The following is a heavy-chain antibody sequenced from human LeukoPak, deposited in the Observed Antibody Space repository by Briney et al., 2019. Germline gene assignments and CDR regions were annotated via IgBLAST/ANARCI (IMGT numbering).Heavy chain of an antibody. J-gene: IGHJ4*02. CDR2: ISGSGGST. CDR3: AKDLRASSGWLTENIYFDY. CDR1: GFTFSSYA. Sequence: QPGGSLRLSCAASGFTFSSYAMSWVRQAPGKGLEWVSAISGSGGSTYYADSVKGRFTISRDNSKNTLYLQMNSLRAEDTAVYYCAKDLRASSGWLTENIYFDYWGQGTLVTVSS. V-gene: IGHV3-23*01. D-gene: IGHD6-19*01.